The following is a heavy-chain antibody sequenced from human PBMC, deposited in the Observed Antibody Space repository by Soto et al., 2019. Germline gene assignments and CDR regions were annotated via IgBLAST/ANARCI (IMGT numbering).Heavy chain of an antibody. Sequence: QVQLQESGPGLVKPSQTLSLTCTVSGGSISSGGYYWSWIRQHPGKGLEWIGYIYYSGSTYYNPSLKSRVTISVDTSKNQFSLKLSSVTAADTAVYYCARRDYDFWSGYNSGTGGFDYWGQGTLLTVSS. CDR3: ARRDYDFWSGYNSGTGGFDY. CDR2: IYYSGST. CDR1: GGSISSGGYY. J-gene: IGHJ4*02. D-gene: IGHD3-3*01. V-gene: IGHV4-31*03.